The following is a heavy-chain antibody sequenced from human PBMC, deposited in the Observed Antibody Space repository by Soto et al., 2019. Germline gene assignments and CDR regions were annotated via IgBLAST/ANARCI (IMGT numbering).Heavy chain of an antibody. J-gene: IGHJ5*02. D-gene: IGHD6-13*01. CDR1: GFTFSSYG. CDR2: ISYDGSNK. V-gene: IGHV3-30*18. Sequence: GGSLRLSCAASGFTFSSYGMHWVRQAPGKGLEWVAVISYDGSNKYYADSVKGRFTISRDNSKNTLYLQMNSLRAEDTAVYYCAKEWISSSWNNWFDPWGQGTLVTVSS. CDR3: AKEWISSSWNNWFDP.